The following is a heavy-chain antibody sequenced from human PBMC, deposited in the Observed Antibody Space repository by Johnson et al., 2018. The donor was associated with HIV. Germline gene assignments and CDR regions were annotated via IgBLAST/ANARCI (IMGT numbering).Heavy chain of an antibody. CDR1: GFTFDDYG. Sequence: EVQLVESGGGVVRPGGSLRLSCAASGFTFDDYGMSWVRQAPGKGLEWVSAISGSGGSTYYADSVKGRFTISRDNSKNTLYLQMNSLRAEDTAVYYCAKETPSSGGTFDIWGQGTMVTVSS. J-gene: IGHJ3*02. CDR3: AKETPSSGGTFDI. CDR2: ISGSGGST. V-gene: IGHV3-23*04. D-gene: IGHD6-25*01.